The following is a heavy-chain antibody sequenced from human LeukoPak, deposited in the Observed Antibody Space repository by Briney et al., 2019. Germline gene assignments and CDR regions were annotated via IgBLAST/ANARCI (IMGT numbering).Heavy chain of an antibody. V-gene: IGHV1-18*01. D-gene: IGHD1-26*01. CDR3: ARDFGWELLPNWFDP. CDR2: ISAYNGNT. J-gene: IGHJ5*02. CDR1: GYTFTSYG. Sequence: VASVKVSCTASGYTFTSYGISWVRQAPGQGLEWMGWISAYNGNTNYAQKLQGRVTMTTDTSTSTAYMELRSLRSDDTAVYYCARDFGWELLPNWFDPWGQGTLVTVPS.